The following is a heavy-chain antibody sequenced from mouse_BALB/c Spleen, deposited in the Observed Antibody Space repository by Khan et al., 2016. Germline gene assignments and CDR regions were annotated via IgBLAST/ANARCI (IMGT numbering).Heavy chain of an antibody. J-gene: IGHJ1*01. CDR2: IDPANGNT. Sequence: VQLQQSGAELVKPGASVKLSCTASGFNIKDTYMHWVKQRPEQGLEWIGRIDPANGNTKYDPKFQGKATITADTSSNTAYLQLSSLTSDDTAVYYCANCDWYFDVWGAGTTVTVAS. CDR1: GFNIKDTY. CDR3: ANCDWYFDV. V-gene: IGHV14-3*02.